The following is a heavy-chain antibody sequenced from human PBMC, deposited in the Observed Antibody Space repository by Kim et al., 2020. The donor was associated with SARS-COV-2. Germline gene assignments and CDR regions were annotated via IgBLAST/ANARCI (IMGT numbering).Heavy chain of an antibody. Sequence: STYYADAVKGRFTISRDNSKNTLYLQMNSLRAEDTAVYYCALGLGAFDIWGQGTMVTVSS. CDR3: ALGLGAFDI. CDR2: ST. D-gene: IGHD7-27*01. J-gene: IGHJ3*02. V-gene: IGHV3-23*01.